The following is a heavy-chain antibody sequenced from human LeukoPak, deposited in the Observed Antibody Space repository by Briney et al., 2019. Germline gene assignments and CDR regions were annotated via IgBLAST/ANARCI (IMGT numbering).Heavy chain of an antibody. V-gene: IGHV3-23*01. Sequence: GGSLRLSCAASGFTFSSYAMSWVRQAPGKGLEWVSAISGSGGSTYYADSVKGRFTISRDSSKNTLYLQMNSLRAEDTAVYYCARVPKDEVVVVLYYFDYWGQGTLVTVSS. CDR3: ARVPKDEVVVVLYYFDY. CDR2: ISGSGGST. J-gene: IGHJ4*02. D-gene: IGHD2-21*01. CDR1: GFTFSSYA.